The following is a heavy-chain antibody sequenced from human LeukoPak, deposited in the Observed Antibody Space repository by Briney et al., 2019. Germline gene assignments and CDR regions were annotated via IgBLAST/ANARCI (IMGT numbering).Heavy chain of an antibody. CDR1: GGSFSGYY. D-gene: IGHD6-19*01. CDR2: INHSGST. J-gene: IGHJ6*03. Sequence: SETLSLTCAVYGGSFSGYYWSWIRQPPGKGLEWIGEINHSGSTNYNPSLKSRVTISVDTSKNQFSLKLSSVTAADTAVYYCARHMQYSSGWYSSPYYYYYMDVWGKGTTVTISS. V-gene: IGHV4-34*01. CDR3: ARHMQYSSGWYSSPYYYYYMDV.